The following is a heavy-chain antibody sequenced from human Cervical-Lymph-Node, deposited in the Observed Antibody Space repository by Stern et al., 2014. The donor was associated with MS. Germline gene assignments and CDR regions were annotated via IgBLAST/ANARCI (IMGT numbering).Heavy chain of an antibody. V-gene: IGHV1-8*01. J-gene: IGHJ4*02. CDR3: ARGAYCGGDCYYSDY. Sequence: QVQLEQSGAEVKKPGASVKVSCKASGYIFNSYDINWVRQASGQGIEWMGWMNPNSGKTGYSQSFQGRVTMTWNTSVTTFYMDLSSLTPEDTAVYFCARGAYCGGDCYYSDYWGQGTLVTVSS. CDR2: MNPNSGKT. D-gene: IGHD2-21*02. CDR1: GYIFNSYD.